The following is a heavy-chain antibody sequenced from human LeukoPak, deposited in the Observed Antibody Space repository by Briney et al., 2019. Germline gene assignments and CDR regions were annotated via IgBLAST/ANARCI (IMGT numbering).Heavy chain of an antibody. CDR3: ARESPQQWELADY. J-gene: IGHJ4*02. V-gene: IGHV3-NL1*01. Sequence: GGSPRLSCAASGFTFSDYGMHWVRQAPGKGLEWVSVIYSGGSTYYADSVKGRFTISRDNSKNTLYLQMNSLRAEDTAVYYCARESPQQWELADYWGQGTLVTVSS. D-gene: IGHD1-26*01. CDR2: IYSGGST. CDR1: GFTFSDYG.